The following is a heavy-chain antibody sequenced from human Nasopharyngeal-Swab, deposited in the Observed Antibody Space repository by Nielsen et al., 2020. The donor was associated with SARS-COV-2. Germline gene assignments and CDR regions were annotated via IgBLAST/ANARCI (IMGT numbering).Heavy chain of an antibody. V-gene: IGHV3-48*02. Sequence: GGSLRLFCAASGFTFSSYSMNWVRQAPGKGLEWVSYISSSSSTIYYADSVKGRFTISRDNAKNSLYLQMNSLRDEDTAVYYCARDRLAARPYYYYYYMDVWGKGTTVTVSS. CDR2: ISSSSSTI. J-gene: IGHJ6*03. CDR3: ARDRLAARPYYYYYYMDV. D-gene: IGHD6-6*01. CDR1: GFTFSSYS.